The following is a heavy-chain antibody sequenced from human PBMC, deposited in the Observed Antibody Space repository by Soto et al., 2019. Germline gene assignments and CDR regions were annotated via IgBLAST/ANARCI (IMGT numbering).Heavy chain of an antibody. V-gene: IGHV4-34*01. J-gene: IGHJ4*02. CDR1: GGSFSGYY. CDR3: ARGGYSYGLDY. Sequence: TLSLTCAVYGGSFSGYYWSWIRQPPGKGLEWIGEINHSGSTNYNPSLKSRVTISVDTSKNQFSLKLSSVTAADTAVYYCARGGYSYGLDYWGQGTLVTVSS. CDR2: INHSGST. D-gene: IGHD5-18*01.